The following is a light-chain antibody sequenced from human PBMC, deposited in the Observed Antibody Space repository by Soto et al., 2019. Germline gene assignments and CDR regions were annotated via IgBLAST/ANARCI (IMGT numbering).Light chain of an antibody. CDR3: QQYNSWPPLT. Sequence: DIVMTQSPAILSVSLGERATLSCLASQSISDNLAWYQQRSGQAPRLLIYGASTRATGVPARFSGSGSGIEFTHTISSLQSDDFAIYYCQQYNSWPPLTFGGGTKVE. V-gene: IGKV3-15*01. CDR1: QSISDN. CDR2: GAS. J-gene: IGKJ4*01.